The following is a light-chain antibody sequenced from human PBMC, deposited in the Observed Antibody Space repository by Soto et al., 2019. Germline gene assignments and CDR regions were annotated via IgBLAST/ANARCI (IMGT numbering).Light chain of an antibody. V-gene: IGKV3-20*01. Sequence: EMVVTQSPDTLSLSPGERVTLFCRASQSVSDNYLAWYQQKPGQAPRLLIYGASNRATGIPDRFTGAGSGTDFTLIISRLEPEDFAVYYCQQYDRSPWTFGQGTKVEIK. J-gene: IGKJ1*01. CDR2: GAS. CDR3: QQYDRSPWT. CDR1: QSVSDNY.